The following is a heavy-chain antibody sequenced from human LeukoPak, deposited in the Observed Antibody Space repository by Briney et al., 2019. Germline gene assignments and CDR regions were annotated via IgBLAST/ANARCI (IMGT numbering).Heavy chain of an antibody. D-gene: IGHD6-19*01. J-gene: IGHJ3*02. CDR1: GFSFSTHW. CDR3: VSSEWYAAFDI. V-gene: IGHV3-74*01. Sequence: GGSLRLSCTAAGFSFSTHWMHWVRQAPGKGTRWVARINSAASSISYVDSVKGRFTISRDNSQNTLYLQMNNLGVEDTAMFYCVSSEWYAAFDIWGQGTMVTVSS. CDR2: INSAASSI.